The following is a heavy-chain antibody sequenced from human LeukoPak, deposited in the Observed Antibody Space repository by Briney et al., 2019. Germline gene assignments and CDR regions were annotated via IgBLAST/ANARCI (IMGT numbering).Heavy chain of an antibody. Sequence: GGSLRLSCAASGLTFSSYSMNWVRQAPGKGLEWVSSISSSSSYIYYADSVKGRFTISRDNAKNSLYLQMNSLRAEDTAVYYCARDLPTRDAFDIWGQGTMVTVSS. J-gene: IGHJ3*02. CDR1: GLTFSSYS. V-gene: IGHV3-21*01. CDR3: ARDLPTRDAFDI. CDR2: ISSSSSYI.